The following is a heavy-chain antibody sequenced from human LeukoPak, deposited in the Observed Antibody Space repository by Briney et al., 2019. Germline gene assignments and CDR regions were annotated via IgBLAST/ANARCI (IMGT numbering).Heavy chain of an antibody. CDR1: GYTFTSYG. CDR3: ARAGYYYDSSSYYSDY. CDR2: ISAYNGNT. D-gene: IGHD3-22*01. V-gene: IGHV1-18*01. J-gene: IGHJ4*02. Sequence: ASVKVSCKASGYTFTSYGISWVRQAPGQGLEWMGWISAYNGNTNYAQKLQGRVTMTTDTSTSTAYMELRSLRSDDTAVYYCARAGYYYDSSSYYSDYWGQGTLATVSS.